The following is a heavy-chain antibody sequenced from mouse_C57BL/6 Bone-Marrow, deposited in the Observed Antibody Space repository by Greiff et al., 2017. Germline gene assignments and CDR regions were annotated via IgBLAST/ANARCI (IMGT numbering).Heavy chain of an antibody. D-gene: IGHD1-3*01. Sequence: VKLMESGPELVKPGASVKISCKASGYAFSSSWMNWVKQRPGKGLEWIGRIYPGDGDTNYNGKFKGKATLTADKSSSTAYMQLSSLTSEDSAVYFCARYSSQGFAYWGQGTLVTVSA. CDR2: IYPGDGDT. CDR3: ARYSSQGFAY. J-gene: IGHJ3*01. V-gene: IGHV1-82*01. CDR1: GYAFSSSW.